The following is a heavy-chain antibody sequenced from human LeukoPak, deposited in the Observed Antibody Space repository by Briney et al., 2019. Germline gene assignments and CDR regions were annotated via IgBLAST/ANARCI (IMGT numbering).Heavy chain of an antibody. CDR2: IYYSGST. V-gene: IGHV4-39*01. Sequence: SETLSLTCTVSGGSISNYYWSWVRQPPGKGLEWIGSIYYSGSTYYNPSLKSRVTISVDTSKNQFSLKLSSVTAADTAVYYCARQTTQRTVWSGLPRGYYYMDVWGKGTTVTVSS. CDR1: GGSISNYY. J-gene: IGHJ6*03. D-gene: IGHD3-3*01. CDR3: ARQTTQRTVWSGLPRGYYYMDV.